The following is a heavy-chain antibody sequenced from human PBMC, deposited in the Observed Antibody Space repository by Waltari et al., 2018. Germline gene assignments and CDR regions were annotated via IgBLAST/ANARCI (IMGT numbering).Heavy chain of an antibody. D-gene: IGHD6-13*01. CDR1: GYSFTSYW. J-gene: IGHJ6*02. CDR2: IYPGDSDT. Sequence: EVQLVQSGAEVKKPGESLKISCKGSGYSFTSYWIGWVRQMPGKGLEWMGIIYPGDSDTRYSPSFQGQVTISADKSISTAYLQWSSLKASDTAMYYCARGRTPGGIAAAGTTSYYYYYGMDVWGQGTTVTVSS. V-gene: IGHV5-51*01. CDR3: ARGRTPGGIAAAGTTSYYYYYGMDV.